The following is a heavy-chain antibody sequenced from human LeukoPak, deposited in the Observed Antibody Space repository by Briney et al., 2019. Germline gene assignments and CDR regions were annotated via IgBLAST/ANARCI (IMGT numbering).Heavy chain of an antibody. CDR1: GFTFSSCT. Sequence: GGSLRLSCAASGFTFSSCTMHWIRQAPGKGLEWVSSISGSNSYIFYADSVKGRFTVSRDNAKDSLYLQMNSLRAEDTAVYYCARALTTLTYEGYWGQGTLVTVSS. D-gene: IGHD1-1*01. V-gene: IGHV3-21*01. J-gene: IGHJ4*02. CDR3: ARALTTLTYEGY. CDR2: ISGSNSYI.